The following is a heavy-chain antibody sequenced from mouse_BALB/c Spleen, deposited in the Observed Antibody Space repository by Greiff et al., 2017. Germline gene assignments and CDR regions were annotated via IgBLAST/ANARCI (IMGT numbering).Heavy chain of an antibody. CDR3: ARGGSSSYFDY. Sequence: EVKVVESGGGLVQPGGSLRLSCATSGFTFTDYYMSWVRQPPGKALEWLGFIRNKANGYTTEYSASVKGRFTISRDNSQSILYLQMNTLRAEDSATYNCARGGSSSYFDYWGQGTTRTVSS. CDR1: GFTFTDYY. V-gene: IGHV7-3*02. CDR2: IRNKANGYTT. D-gene: IGHD1-1*01. J-gene: IGHJ2*01.